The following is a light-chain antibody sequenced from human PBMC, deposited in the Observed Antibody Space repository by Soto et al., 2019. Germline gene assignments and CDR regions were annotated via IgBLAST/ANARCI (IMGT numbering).Light chain of an antibody. V-gene: IGKV3-15*01. CDR3: QQYNNWPRT. Sequence: EIVMTQSPATLSVSPGERATLSCRASQSVSSSLAWYQQKPGQAPRLPIYGASTRATGLPARFSGSGSETEFTLTISSLQSEDSAVYYCQQYNNWPRTFGQGTRLEIK. CDR1: QSVSSS. J-gene: IGKJ5*01. CDR2: GAS.